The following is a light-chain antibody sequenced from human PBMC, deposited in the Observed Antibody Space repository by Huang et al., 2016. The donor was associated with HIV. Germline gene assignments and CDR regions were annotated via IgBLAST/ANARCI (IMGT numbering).Light chain of an antibody. CDR3: QQYYSTPPT. CDR1: QTVLYTSTNKNF. V-gene: IGKV4-1*01. Sequence: DIVMTQSPDSLAVSLGERATINCKSSQTVLYTSTNKNFLAWYQQKPGQPPKLLIYWASTRESGVPERFSGSGSGTNFTLTVDRLQAEDVAVYYCQQYYSTPPTFGQGTKLEIK. J-gene: IGKJ2*01. CDR2: WAS.